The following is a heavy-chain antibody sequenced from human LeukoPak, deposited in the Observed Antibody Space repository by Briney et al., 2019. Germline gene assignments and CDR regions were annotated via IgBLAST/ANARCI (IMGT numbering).Heavy chain of an antibody. CDR3: ARVRYRLAETYIDY. D-gene: IGHD3-16*01. Sequence: ASVRVSCKASGYIFTGYYMHWVRQAPGQGLEWMGWINPNSGDTNYAQKFQGRVTMTRDTSISTAYMELSRLRSDDTAVYYCARVRYRLAETYIDYWGQGTLVTVSS. V-gene: IGHV1-2*02. CDR2: INPNSGDT. CDR1: GYIFTGYY. J-gene: IGHJ4*02.